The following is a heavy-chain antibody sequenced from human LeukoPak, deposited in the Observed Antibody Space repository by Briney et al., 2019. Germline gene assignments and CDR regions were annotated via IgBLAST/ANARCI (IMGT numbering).Heavy chain of an antibody. D-gene: IGHD3-16*02. CDR1: GFTFSSYA. V-gene: IGHV3-23*01. CDR3: VRASLLRGLVGYYFDS. CDR2: ISGSGGST. Sequence: GGSLRLSCAASGFTFSSYAMSWVRQAPGKGLEWVSAISGSGGSTYYADSVKGRFTISRDNSKNTLYLQMNSLRAEDTAVYFCVRASLLRGLVGYYFDSWGQGTPVTVFS. J-gene: IGHJ4*02.